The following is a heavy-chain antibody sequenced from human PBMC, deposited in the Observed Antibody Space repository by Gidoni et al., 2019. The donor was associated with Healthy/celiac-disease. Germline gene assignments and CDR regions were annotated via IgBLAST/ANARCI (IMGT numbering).Heavy chain of an antibody. CDR2: IIPIFGTA. J-gene: IGHJ6*03. CDR1: GGTFSSYA. D-gene: IGHD3-10*01. Sequence: QVQLVQSGAEVKKPGSSVKVSCKASGGTFSSYAISWVRQAPGQGLEWMGGIIPIFGTANYAQKFQGRVTITADKSTSTAYMGLSSLRSEDTAVYYCARGSPGGSGSYWVYYMDVWGKGTTVTVSS. CDR3: ARGSPGGSGSYWVYYMDV. V-gene: IGHV1-69*06.